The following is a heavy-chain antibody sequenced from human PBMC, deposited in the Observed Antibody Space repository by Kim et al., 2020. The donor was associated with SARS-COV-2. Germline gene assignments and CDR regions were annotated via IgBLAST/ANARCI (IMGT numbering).Heavy chain of an antibody. D-gene: IGHD3-16*02. CDR3: AVVGGYDYVWGSYRGYFDY. CDR2: ISSSSYI. J-gene: IGHJ4*02. Sequence: GGSLRLSCAASGFTFSSYSMNWVRQAPGKGLEWVSSISSSSYIYYADSVKGRFTISRDNAKNSLYLQMNSLRAEDTAVYYCAVVGGYDYVWGSYRGYFDYWGQGTLVTVSS. V-gene: IGHV3-21*01. CDR1: GFTFSSYS.